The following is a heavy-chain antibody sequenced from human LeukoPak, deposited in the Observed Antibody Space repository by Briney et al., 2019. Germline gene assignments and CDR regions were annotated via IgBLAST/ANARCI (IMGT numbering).Heavy chain of an antibody. J-gene: IGHJ6*02. Sequence: GSSVKVSCKASGGTFSSYAISWVRQAPGQGLEWMGRIIPILGIANYAQKFQGRVTITADKSTSTAYMELSSLRSEDTAVYYCARDLDYGDYVGPRYYYYGMDVWGQGTTVTVSS. V-gene: IGHV1-69*04. CDR1: GGTFSSYA. D-gene: IGHD4-17*01. CDR3: ARDLDYGDYVGPRYYYYGMDV. CDR2: IIPILGIA.